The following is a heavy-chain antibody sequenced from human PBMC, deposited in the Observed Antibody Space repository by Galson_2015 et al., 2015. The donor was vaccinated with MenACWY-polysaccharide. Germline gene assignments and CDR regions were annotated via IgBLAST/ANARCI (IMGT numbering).Heavy chain of an antibody. J-gene: IGHJ4*02. Sequence: KVSCKSSGYSFNDNYIHWVRQAPGQGLEWMGWIHPKSGGTQYAQKFQGRVTMTRDTSISTSYMELSRLRPDDTAVYYCATPGGRDYWGQGTLVIVSS. CDR1: GYSFNDNY. V-gene: IGHV1-2*02. D-gene: IGHD4-23*01. CDR2: IHPKSGGT. CDR3: ATPGGRDY.